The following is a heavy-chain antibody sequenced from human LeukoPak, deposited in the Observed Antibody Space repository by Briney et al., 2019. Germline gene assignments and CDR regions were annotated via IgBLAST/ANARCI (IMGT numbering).Heavy chain of an antibody. J-gene: IGHJ4*02. D-gene: IGHD5-12*01. Sequence: ASVKVSCKASGYTFTSYDINWVRQATGQGLEWMGWVNPNSGNTGYAQKFQGRVTMTRNTSISTAYMELSSLRSEDTAVYYCARSYSGYDYSLIGYWGQGTLVTVSS. V-gene: IGHV1-8*01. CDR1: GYTFTSYD. CDR3: ARSYSGYDYSLIGY. CDR2: VNPNSGNT.